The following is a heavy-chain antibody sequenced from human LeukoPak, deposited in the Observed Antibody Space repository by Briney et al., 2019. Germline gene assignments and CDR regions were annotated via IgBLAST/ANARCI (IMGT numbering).Heavy chain of an antibody. CDR2: IYSGGST. CDR1: GFTVSSNY. D-gene: IGHD5-24*01. Sequence: GGSLRLSCAASGFTVSSNYMSWVRQAPGKGLEWVSDIYSGGSTYYADSVKGRFTISRDNSKNTLYLQMNSLRAEDTAVYYCARDTGMATTMGDAFDIWGQGTMVTVSS. V-gene: IGHV3-53*01. CDR3: ARDTGMATTMGDAFDI. J-gene: IGHJ3*02.